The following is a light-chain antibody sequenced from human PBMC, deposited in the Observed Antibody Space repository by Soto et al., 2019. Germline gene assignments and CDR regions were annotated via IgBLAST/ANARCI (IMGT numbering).Light chain of an antibody. V-gene: IGKV4-1*01. Sequence: DIVMTQSPDSLAVSLGERATINCKSGQSLLYSSNNKNYLVWYQQKPGQPPKLLIYWASTRESGVPDRFSGSGSGSDSTPTISSPQAEYVAVYFCQQYYGIPYTFGQGTKLEIK. CDR3: QQYYGIPYT. J-gene: IGKJ2*01. CDR2: WAS. CDR1: QSLLYSSNNKNY.